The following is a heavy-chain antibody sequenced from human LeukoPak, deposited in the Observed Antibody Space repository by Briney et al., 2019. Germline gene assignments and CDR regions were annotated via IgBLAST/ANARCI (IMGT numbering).Heavy chain of an antibody. D-gene: IGHD3-22*01. J-gene: IGHJ4*02. CDR2: MNRNSGST. Sequence: ASVNLSRNASGSTFTSYAINYVRRATGPRLQWMEWMNRNSGSTGYAQTFQGRVTMTRDTSISTAYMELSSLRSEGTAVYYCATRSFYDSSGYYFDYWGQGTLVTVSS. V-gene: IGHV1-8*02. CDR3: ATRSFYDSSGYYFDY. CDR1: GSTFTSYA.